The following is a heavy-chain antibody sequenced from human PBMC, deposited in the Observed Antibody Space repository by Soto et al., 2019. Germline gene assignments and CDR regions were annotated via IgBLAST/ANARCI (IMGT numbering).Heavy chain of an antibody. Sequence: PGGSLRLSCAASGFTFSSYAMSWVRQAPGKGLEWVSVISGSGGSTYYADSVKGRFTISRDNSKNTLYLQMNSLRAEDTAVYYCAKGRYCSGISCPAHYTDVWGKGTTVTVS. CDR1: GFTFSSYA. CDR3: AKGRYCSGISCPAHYTDV. V-gene: IGHV3-23*01. CDR2: ISGSGGST. D-gene: IGHD2-2*01. J-gene: IGHJ6*03.